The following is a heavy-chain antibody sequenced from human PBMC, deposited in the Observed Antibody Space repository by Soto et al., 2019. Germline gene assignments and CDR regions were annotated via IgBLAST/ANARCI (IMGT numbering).Heavy chain of an antibody. D-gene: IGHD3-22*01. CDR2: VFYGGT. V-gene: IGHV4-59*01. CDR1: GRSMSSNY. Sequence: SETLSLACSLSGRSMSSNYWSWIRQSPDKGLEWLGYVFYGGTDYNPSLGGRVSMSVETSKSQFSLKLTSVTVADTAVYYCARDGDTAMVKYYYDSSGYSGEGDYWGQGTLVTVSS. J-gene: IGHJ4*02. CDR3: ARDGDTAMVKYYYDSSGYSGEGDY.